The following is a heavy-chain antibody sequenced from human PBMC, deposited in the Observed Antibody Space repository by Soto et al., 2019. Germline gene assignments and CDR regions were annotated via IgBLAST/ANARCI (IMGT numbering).Heavy chain of an antibody. CDR3: ARGTSWQLPFDY. Sequence: PPETLSLTCTVSSDSISRYYWSWIRQPPGKRLEWIGYISYSGSTDYNPSLKSRVTISGDTSKNQFSLKVSSVTAADTAVYYCARGTSWQLPFDYWGQGTLVTVSS. CDR1: SDSISRYY. D-gene: IGHD6-13*01. V-gene: IGHV4-59*01. CDR2: ISYSGST. J-gene: IGHJ4*02.